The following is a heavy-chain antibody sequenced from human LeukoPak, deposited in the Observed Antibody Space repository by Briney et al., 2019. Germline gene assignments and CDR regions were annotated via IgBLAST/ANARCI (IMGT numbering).Heavy chain of an antibody. V-gene: IGHV1-2*02. CDR1: VDTFTAYY. D-gene: IGHD3-10*01. J-gene: IGHJ4*02. CDR3: ARWYYYGSGSYGRLGY. CDR2: INPNSGGT. Sequence: GASVKVSCTASVDTFTAYYMPRVRQAPGQGLEWMGWINPNSGGTNYAQKFQGRVTMTRDTSISTAYMELRRLRSDDTAVYYCARWYYYGSGSYGRLGYWGQGTLVTVSS.